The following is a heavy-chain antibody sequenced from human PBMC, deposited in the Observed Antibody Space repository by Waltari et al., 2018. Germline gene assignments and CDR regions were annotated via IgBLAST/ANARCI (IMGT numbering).Heavy chain of an antibody. J-gene: IGHJ6*02. CDR1: GFTFSRSW. V-gene: IGHV3-7*01. CDR3: ARDQGPYYYYGMDV. CDR2: IKQDGSEK. Sequence: EVQLVESGGGLVQPGGSLRLSCAASGFTFSRSWLSCVRHAPGKGLEWVANIKQDGSEKYYVDAVKGRFTISRDNAKNSLYLQMNSLRAEDTAVYYCARDQGPYYYYGMDVWGQGTTVTVSS.